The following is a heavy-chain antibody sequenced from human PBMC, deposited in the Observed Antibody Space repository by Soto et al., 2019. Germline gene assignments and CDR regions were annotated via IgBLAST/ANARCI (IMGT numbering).Heavy chain of an antibody. V-gene: IGHV2-5*02. CDR2: VYWDDDK. D-gene: IGHD2-21*01. CDR1: GVSLSTIGMG. CDR3: AHMIEGAFFDH. Sequence: SGPTLVNPTQTLTLTCTFSGVSLSTIGMGVGWIRQPPGKALEWLALVYWDDDKRYSPSLKSSLTITKDTSQNQVVLTMTYPAPADPATDLCAHMIEGAFFDHCGQRTLVTVSS. J-gene: IGHJ4*02.